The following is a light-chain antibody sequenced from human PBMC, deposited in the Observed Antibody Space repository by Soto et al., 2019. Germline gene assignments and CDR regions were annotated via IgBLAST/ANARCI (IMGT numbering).Light chain of an antibody. Sequence: ILMTQSPATLSVSPGERATLSWRASQSIASDLAWYQQKPGQAPRHLIYGASTRATGIPARFSGSGSGTEFTLTISSLQSEDFAIYYCQQYNNWPFTFGGGTKVEIK. V-gene: IGKV3-15*01. CDR2: GAS. CDR1: QSIASD. J-gene: IGKJ4*01. CDR3: QQYNNWPFT.